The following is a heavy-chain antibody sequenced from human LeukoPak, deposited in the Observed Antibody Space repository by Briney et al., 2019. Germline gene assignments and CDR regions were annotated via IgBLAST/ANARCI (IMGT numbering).Heavy chain of an antibody. V-gene: IGHV1-2*02. CDR3: AREVSLAVAGTGGWFDP. J-gene: IGHJ5*02. CDR1: GYIFTGYY. Sequence: ASVKVSCKASGYIFTGYYMHWVRQAPGQGLEWMGWINLNSGGTNYAQKFQGRVTMTRDTSISTAYMELSRLRSDDTAVYYCAREVSLAVAGTGGWFDPWGQGTLVTVSS. D-gene: IGHD6-19*01. CDR2: INLNSGGT.